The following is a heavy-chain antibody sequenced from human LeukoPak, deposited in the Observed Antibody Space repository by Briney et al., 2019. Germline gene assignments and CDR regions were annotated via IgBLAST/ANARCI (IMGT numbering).Heavy chain of an antibody. CDR3: ARDNDWAFDC. Sequence: PGGSLRLSCAASGFPFSSYVMSWVRQAPGKGLEWVSYINHNGETIYYPDFVKGRFTISRDNAKNSLYLQMNSLRDEDTAVYYCARDNDWAFDCWGQGTLVTVSS. V-gene: IGHV3-48*02. D-gene: IGHD3-9*01. CDR1: GFPFSSYV. J-gene: IGHJ4*02. CDR2: INHNGETI.